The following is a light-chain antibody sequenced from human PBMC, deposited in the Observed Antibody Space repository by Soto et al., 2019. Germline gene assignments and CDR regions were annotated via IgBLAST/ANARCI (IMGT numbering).Light chain of an antibody. V-gene: IGLV2-14*01. CDR3: SSYTSSSTSYV. CDR2: DVS. Sequence: QSVLTQPASVSGSPGQSITISCTGTSSDLGGYNYVSWYQQHPGKAPKLMIYDVSNRPSGVSNRFSGSKSGNTASLTISGLQAEDEADYYCSSYTSSSTSYVFGTGTKVTVL. J-gene: IGLJ1*01. CDR1: SSDLGGYNY.